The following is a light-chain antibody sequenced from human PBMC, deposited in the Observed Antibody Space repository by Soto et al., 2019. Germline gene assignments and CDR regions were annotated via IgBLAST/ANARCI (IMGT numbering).Light chain of an antibody. Sequence: QSALTQPASVSGSLGQSITISCTGTTSDVGGYNFVSWYQHHPGKAPKIIIFEVSDRPSGVSNRFSGSKSGSTASLTISGLQSEDEADYYCSSNTSITTLVFGSGTKLTVL. CDR2: EVS. J-gene: IGLJ1*01. CDR1: TSDVGGYNF. V-gene: IGLV2-14*01. CDR3: SSNTSITTLV.